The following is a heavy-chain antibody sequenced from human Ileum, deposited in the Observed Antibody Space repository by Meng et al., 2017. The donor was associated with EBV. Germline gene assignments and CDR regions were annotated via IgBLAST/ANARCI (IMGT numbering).Heavy chain of an antibody. CDR1: GYSIISTNW. J-gene: IGHJ4*02. CDR2: IYYSGST. D-gene: IGHD3-22*01. V-gene: IGHV4-28*01. Sequence: VQLQESGPGRVKPSAPLPLTRAVSGYSIISTNWWGWIRQPPGKGLEWIGYIYYSGSTSYNPSLKSRVTMSVDTSKTQFSLNLNSVTAVDTAVYYCARNVPGTSAYYDWGQGTLVTVSS. CDR3: ARNVPGTSAYYD.